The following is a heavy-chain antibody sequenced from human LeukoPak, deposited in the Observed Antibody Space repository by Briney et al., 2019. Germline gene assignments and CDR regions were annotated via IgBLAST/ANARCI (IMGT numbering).Heavy chain of an antibody. J-gene: IGHJ4*02. Sequence: PGGSLRLSCAASGFTFSDYYMNWLRQAPGKGLEWVSYISRSGSTTEYADSVRGRFTISRDDAQNSLYLQMDSLSAEDTAVYYCASPRGVMTNGPFFDNWGQGTLVTVSS. CDR3: ASPRGVMTNGPFFDN. CDR2: ISRSGSTT. V-gene: IGHV3-11*01. CDR1: GFTFSDYY. D-gene: IGHD3-22*01.